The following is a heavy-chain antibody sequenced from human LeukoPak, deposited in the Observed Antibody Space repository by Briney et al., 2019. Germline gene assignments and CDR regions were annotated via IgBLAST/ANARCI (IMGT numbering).Heavy chain of an antibody. Sequence: ASVKVSCKVSGYTLTELSMHWVRQAPGKGLEWMGGFDPEDGETIYAQKFQGRVTMTEDTSTDTAYMELSSLRSEDTAVYYCATDPRDRGYSGYWGQGTLVTVSS. J-gene: IGHJ4*02. D-gene: IGHD5-12*01. CDR3: ATDPRDRGYSGY. V-gene: IGHV1-24*01. CDR1: GYTLTELS. CDR2: FDPEDGET.